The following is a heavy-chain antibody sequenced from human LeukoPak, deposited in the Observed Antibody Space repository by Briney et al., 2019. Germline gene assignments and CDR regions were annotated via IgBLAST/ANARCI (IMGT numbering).Heavy chain of an antibody. J-gene: IGHJ4*02. CDR1: AFTFSNYA. Sequence: GGSLRLSCAASAFTFSNYAMSWVRQSPGKGLEWVSAITGSGGSTFYADSVRGRFTISRDNSKNSLYLQMNSLRAEDTAVYYCAGRYTPGYFDYWGQGTLVTVSS. CDR2: ITGSGGST. D-gene: IGHD5-18*01. V-gene: IGHV3-23*01. CDR3: AGRYTPGYFDY.